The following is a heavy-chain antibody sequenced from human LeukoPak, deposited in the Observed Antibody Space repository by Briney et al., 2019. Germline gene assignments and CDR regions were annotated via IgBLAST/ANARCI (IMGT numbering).Heavy chain of an antibody. CDR1: GFTFSSYN. D-gene: IGHD1-1*01. CDR3: ARDGWKAVADY. J-gene: IGHJ4*02. CDR2: ISSSSSTI. V-gene: IGHV3-48*02. Sequence: GGSLRLSCVASGFTFSSYNMNWVRQAPGKGLEWVSYISSSSSTIYYADSVKGRFTISRDNAKNSLYLQMNSLRDADTAVYYCARDGWKAVADYWGQGTLVTVSS.